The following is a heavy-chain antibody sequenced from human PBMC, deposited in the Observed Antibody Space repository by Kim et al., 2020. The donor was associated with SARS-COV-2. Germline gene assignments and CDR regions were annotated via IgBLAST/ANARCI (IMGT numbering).Heavy chain of an antibody. V-gene: IGHV1-8*01. CDR3: ARGRLRCSGGSCYSHAFDI. Sequence: ASVKVSCKASGYTFTSYDINWVRQATGQGLEWMGWMNPNSGNTGYAQKFQGRVTMTRNTSISTAYMELSSLRSEDTAVYYCARGRLRCSGGSCYSHAFDIWGQGTMVTVSS. J-gene: IGHJ3*02. CDR1: GYTFTSYD. CDR2: MNPNSGNT. D-gene: IGHD2-15*01.